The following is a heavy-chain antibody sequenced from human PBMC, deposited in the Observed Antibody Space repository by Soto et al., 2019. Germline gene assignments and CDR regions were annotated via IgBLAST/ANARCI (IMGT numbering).Heavy chain of an antibody. CDR2: ISGSGGST. CDR1: GFTFSSYA. D-gene: IGHD4-17*01. V-gene: IGHV3-23*01. Sequence: EVQLLESGGGLVQPGGSLRLSCAASGFTFSSYAMSWVRQAPGKGLEWVSAISGSGGSTYYADSVNGRFTISRDNSKNTLYLQMNSLRAEDTAVYYCAKEIDYGDYATPTYFDYWGQGTLVTVSS. CDR3: AKEIDYGDYATPTYFDY. J-gene: IGHJ4*02.